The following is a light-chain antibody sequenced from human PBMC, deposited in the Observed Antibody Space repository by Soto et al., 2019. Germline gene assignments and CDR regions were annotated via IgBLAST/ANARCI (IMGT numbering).Light chain of an antibody. Sequence: DIVLTQSPLSMAVMIGQATSISCKSSESLVSIDGRTYMSWLHQRPGQPPRLLIYRVFNRVFGVPERFVGTGADTDFTLQITSVEPEDVGVYYCLQNSDFPRTFGQGTRLEI. CDR2: RVF. J-gene: IGKJ2*01. CDR3: LQNSDFPRT. V-gene: IGKV2-24*01. CDR1: ESLVSIDGRTY.